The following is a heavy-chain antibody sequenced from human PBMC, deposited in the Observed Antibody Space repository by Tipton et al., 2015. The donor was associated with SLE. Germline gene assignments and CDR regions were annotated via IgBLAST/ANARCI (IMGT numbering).Heavy chain of an antibody. V-gene: IGHV4-39*07. Sequence: TLSLTCTVSGGSIGSGSSYWDWIRQPPRKELEWIGSIYYSGDYYYNPSLKTRVTLSIDTHMNQFSLRLTSLTAADTAVYYCARHPRGDDYYGLWGQGTLVTVSP. CDR3: ARHPRGDDYYGL. D-gene: IGHD3-10*01. J-gene: IGHJ4*02. CDR1: GGSIGSGSSY. CDR2: IYYSGDY.